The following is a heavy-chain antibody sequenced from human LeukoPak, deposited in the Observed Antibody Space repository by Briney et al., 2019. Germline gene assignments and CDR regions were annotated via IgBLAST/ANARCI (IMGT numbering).Heavy chain of an antibody. Sequence: PGGSLRLSCAASGFTFSDYYMSWIRQAPGKGLECVSYISGGASPIDYADSVKGRFTLSRDNAKNSLFLQMSSLRAEDTAVYYCARVGHRWQGDYSGQGTLVTVSS. V-gene: IGHV3-11*01. D-gene: IGHD4-23*01. CDR3: ARVGHRWQGDY. J-gene: IGHJ4*02. CDR1: GFTFSDYY. CDR2: ISGGASPI.